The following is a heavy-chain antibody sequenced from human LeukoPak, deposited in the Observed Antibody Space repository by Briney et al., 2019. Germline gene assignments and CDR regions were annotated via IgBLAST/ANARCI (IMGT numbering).Heavy chain of an antibody. CDR1: GYTFTAYY. Sequence: RASVKVSCKASGYTFTAYYLQWVRLAPGQGLEWMGWINPKSGGTEYPQRFQGRVTMTRDTSISTAYMELSRLRSDDTAVYYCARDHCSANSCYEDYYNGLDVWGQGTTVTVSS. V-gene: IGHV1-2*02. CDR2: INPKSGGT. CDR3: ARDHCSANSCYEDYYNGLDV. J-gene: IGHJ6*02. D-gene: IGHD2-2*01.